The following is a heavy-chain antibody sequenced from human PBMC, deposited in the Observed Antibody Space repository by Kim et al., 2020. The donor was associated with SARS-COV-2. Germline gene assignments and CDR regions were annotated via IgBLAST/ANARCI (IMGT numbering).Heavy chain of an antibody. CDR3: AKEGAPIVPSGVDY. J-gene: IGHJ4*02. CDR2: ISWDGGRI. Sequence: GGSLRLSCAASGFTFGDYAMHWVRQAPGKGLEWVSGISWDGGRIDYADSVKGRFTISRDNAKNSLYLQMSSLRPDDTALYYCAKEGAPIVPSGVDYWGQGTLVTVSS. D-gene: IGHD1-26*01. CDR1: GFTFGDYA. V-gene: IGHV3-9*01.